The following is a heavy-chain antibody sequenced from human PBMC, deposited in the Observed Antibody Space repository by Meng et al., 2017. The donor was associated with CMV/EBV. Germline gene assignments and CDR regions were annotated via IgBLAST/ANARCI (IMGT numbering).Heavy chain of an antibody. D-gene: IGHD5-18*01. CDR2: IKYDGSEK. J-gene: IGHJ4*02. Sequence: LSCAASGFTFSSYGMTWVRQAPGKGLEWVAHIKYDGSEKSYVDSVKGRFTISRDNAMNSMFLLMSTLRAEDTAVYYCATTERNSYTYWGQGTLVTVSS. CDR3: ATTERNSYTY. CDR1: GFTFSSYG. V-gene: IGHV3-7*03.